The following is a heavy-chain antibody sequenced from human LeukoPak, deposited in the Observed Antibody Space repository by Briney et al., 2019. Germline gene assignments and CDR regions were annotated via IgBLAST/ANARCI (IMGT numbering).Heavy chain of an antibody. J-gene: IGHJ4*02. Sequence: SETLSLTCTVSGASISSHYWSWIRQPPGKGLEWIGYISYSGSTNCNPSLKSRVTLSVDTSKNQISLRLSSVTAADTAVYYCTRDGGVAVTPLDFDYWGQGTLVTVSS. CDR2: ISYSGST. V-gene: IGHV4-59*11. CDR1: GASISSHY. D-gene: IGHD6-19*01. CDR3: TRDGGVAVTPLDFDY.